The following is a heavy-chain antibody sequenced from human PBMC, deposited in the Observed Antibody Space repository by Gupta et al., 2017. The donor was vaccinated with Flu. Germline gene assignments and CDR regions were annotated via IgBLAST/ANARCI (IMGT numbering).Heavy chain of an antibody. CDR2: VYTSGRT. CDR1: MSSYS. Sequence: MSSYSCDWLRLAREKGLEGMGYVYTSGRTYYNSSRKRRVTISADTSKKQSNLKLTSVMAAETAVYYCASGLKGEYFLAFDPWGQGTLVTVSS. J-gene: IGHJ5*02. CDR3: ASGLKGEYFLAFDP. V-gene: IGHV4-59*01. D-gene: IGHD3-16*01.